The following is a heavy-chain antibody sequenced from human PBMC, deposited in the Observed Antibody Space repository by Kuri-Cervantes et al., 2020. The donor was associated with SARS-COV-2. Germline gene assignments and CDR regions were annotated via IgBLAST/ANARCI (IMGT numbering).Heavy chain of an antibody. CDR1: GGSISSDRYY. Sequence: LRLSCTVSGGSISSDRYYWSWIRQPAGKGLEWIGRIYPSGSTNYHPSLKSRVTLSVDTSKNQFSLKLSSVTAADTAVYYCARHDYWGQGTLVTVSS. CDR2: IYPSGST. CDR3: ARHDY. V-gene: IGHV4-61*02. J-gene: IGHJ4*02.